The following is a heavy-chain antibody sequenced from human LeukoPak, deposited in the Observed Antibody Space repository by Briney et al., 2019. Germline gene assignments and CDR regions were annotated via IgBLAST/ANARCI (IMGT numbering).Heavy chain of an antibody. D-gene: IGHD6-6*01. Sequence: GESLKISCKVSGYRLTNNWIGWVRQVPGKGLEWMGIIYPGDSDTRYSPSFQGQVTISADKSISTAYLQWSSLKASDTAMYYCARQEQLGNFDYWGQGTLVTVPS. V-gene: IGHV5-51*01. CDR2: IYPGDSDT. J-gene: IGHJ4*02. CDR1: GYRLTNNW. CDR3: ARQEQLGNFDY.